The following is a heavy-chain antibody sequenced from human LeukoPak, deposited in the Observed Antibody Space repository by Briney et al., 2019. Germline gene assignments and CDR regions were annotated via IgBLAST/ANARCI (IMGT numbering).Heavy chain of an antibody. V-gene: IGHV4-38-2*01. CDR2: MSHNRGT. D-gene: IGHD3-10*01. J-gene: IGHJ6*04. CDR3: ASYYASGVSAYNYYGMDV. Sequence: SETLSLTCAVSGYSISSGYYWGWIRQPPGKGLEWIGSMSHNRGTYYNPSLKSRVTISMDPSKNQFSLRLSSVTAADTAVYYCASYYASGVSAYNYYGMDVWGKGTTVTVSS. CDR1: GYSISSGYY.